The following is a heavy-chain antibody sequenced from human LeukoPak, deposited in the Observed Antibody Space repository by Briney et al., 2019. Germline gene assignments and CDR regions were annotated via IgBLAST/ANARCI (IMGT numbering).Heavy chain of an antibody. Sequence: SETLSLTWTVSGGSISSSSYYWGWIRQPPGKGLEWIGSIYYSGSTYYNPSLKSRVTISVDTSKNQFSLKLSSVTAADTAVYYCASIPGFLEWSRNAFDIWGQGIMVTVSS. V-gene: IGHV4-39*01. CDR2: IYYSGST. J-gene: IGHJ3*02. CDR1: GGSISSSSYY. CDR3: ASIPGFLEWSRNAFDI. D-gene: IGHD3-3*01.